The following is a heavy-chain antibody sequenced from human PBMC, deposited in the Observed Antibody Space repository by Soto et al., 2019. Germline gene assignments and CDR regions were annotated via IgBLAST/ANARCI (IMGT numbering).Heavy chain of an antibody. J-gene: IGHJ4*02. Sequence: ASVKVSFKASGYTFTGPYIQWVRQAPGQGLEWMGWISPKTGETKYAQKFQGWVTITRDTSINTAYMEVNRLKSNDSAVYYCARTRIQLWTPDYWGQGTQVTVSS. CDR3: ARTRIQLWTPDY. CDR1: GYTFTGPY. V-gene: IGHV1-2*04. CDR2: ISPKTGET. D-gene: IGHD5-18*01.